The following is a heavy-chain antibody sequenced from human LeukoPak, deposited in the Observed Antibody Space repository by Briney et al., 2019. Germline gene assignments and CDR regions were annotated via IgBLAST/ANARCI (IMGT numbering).Heavy chain of an antibody. Sequence: GGSLRLSCAASGFAFSRYWMSWVRQAPGKGLEWVANIKQDGSEKYYVDSVKGRFTISRDNAKNSLYLQMNSLRAEDTAVYYCARGRGSYALWGQGTLVTVSS. CDR3: ARGRGSYAL. D-gene: IGHD1-26*01. CDR2: IKQDGSEK. J-gene: IGHJ4*02. V-gene: IGHV3-7*01. CDR1: GFAFSRYW.